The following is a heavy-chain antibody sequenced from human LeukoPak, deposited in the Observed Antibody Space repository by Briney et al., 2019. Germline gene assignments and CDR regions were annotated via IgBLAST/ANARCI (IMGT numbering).Heavy chain of an antibody. D-gene: IGHD2-2*01. Sequence: SVKVSCKSSGGTFSSYAISWVRQAPGQGLEWMGGIIPIFGTANYAQKFQGRVTITADESTSTAYMELSSLGSEDTDVYYCARGLGYCSSTSCHYYYYYGMDVWGQGTTVTVSS. J-gene: IGHJ6*02. CDR2: IIPIFGTA. CDR3: ARGLGYCSSTSCHYYYYYGMDV. V-gene: IGHV1-69*01. CDR1: GGTFSSYA.